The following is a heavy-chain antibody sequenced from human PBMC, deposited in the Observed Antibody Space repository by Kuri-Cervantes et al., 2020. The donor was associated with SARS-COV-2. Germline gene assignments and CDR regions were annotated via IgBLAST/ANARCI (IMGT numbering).Heavy chain of an antibody. Sequence: GESLKISCAASGFTFSSFAIHWVRQAPGKGLEWVANIKQDGSEKYYVDSVKGRFTISRDNAKNSLYLQMNSLRAEDTAVYYCARVQDYYSNSQFDYWGQGTLVTVSS. CDR1: GFTFSSFA. J-gene: IGHJ4*02. D-gene: IGHD4-11*01. CDR2: IKQDGSEK. V-gene: IGHV3-7*05. CDR3: ARVQDYYSNSQFDY.